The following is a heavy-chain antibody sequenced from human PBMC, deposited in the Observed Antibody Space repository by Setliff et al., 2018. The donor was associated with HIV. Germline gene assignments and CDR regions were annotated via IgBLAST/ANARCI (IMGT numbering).Heavy chain of an antibody. Sequence: PSETLSLTCTVSGDSISSCISTHYCTWIRQPPGAGLEWIGYIFNSGTTNYNPSLKSRVTISLDTSKNQFSLKLTSVTAADTAVYYCARRGAYGYDYFDYWGPGILVTVSS. D-gene: IGHD5-12*01. CDR3: ARRGAYGYDYFDY. J-gene: IGHJ4*02. V-gene: IGHV4-59*08. CDR1: GDSISSCISTHY. CDR2: IFNSGTT.